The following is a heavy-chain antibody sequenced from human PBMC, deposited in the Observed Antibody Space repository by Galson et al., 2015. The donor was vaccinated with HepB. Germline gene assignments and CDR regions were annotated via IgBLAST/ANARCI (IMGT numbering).Heavy chain of an antibody. V-gene: IGHV3-23*01. CDR3: ERDGYNFIPFDS. CDR1: GFTSSNYA. CDR2: ISGTSSTT. D-gene: IGHD5-24*01. J-gene: IGHJ5*01. Sequence: SLRLSCAASGFTSSNYAMSWVRQAPGKGLEWISHISGTSSTTYYADSVKGRFTISRDNSKNTLSLQMNSLRADDTALYYCERDGYNFIPFDSWGQGTLVTVSS.